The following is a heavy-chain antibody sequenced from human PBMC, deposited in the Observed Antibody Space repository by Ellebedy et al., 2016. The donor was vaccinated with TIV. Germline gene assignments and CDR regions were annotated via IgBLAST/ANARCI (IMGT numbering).Heavy chain of an antibody. Sequence: SVKVSCXASGGTFSSYAISWVRQAPGQGLEWMGGIIPIFGTANYAQKFQGRVTITADESTSTAYMELSSLRSEDTAVYYCAREGVYSGSYFEGCFDYWGQGTLVTVSS. CDR1: GGTFSSYA. V-gene: IGHV1-69*13. CDR3: AREGVYSGSYFEGCFDY. CDR2: IIPIFGTA. D-gene: IGHD1-26*01. J-gene: IGHJ4*02.